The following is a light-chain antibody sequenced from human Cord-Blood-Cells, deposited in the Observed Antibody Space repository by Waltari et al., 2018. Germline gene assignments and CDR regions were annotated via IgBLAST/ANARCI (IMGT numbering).Light chain of an antibody. J-gene: IGKJ2*01. CDR1: QDISNY. V-gene: IGKV1-33*01. CDR2: DAS. Sequence: DIQMTQSPSSLSASVGDRVTITCQESQDISNYLNWYQQKPGKAPKLLIYDASNLETGVPSRFSGSGSGTDFTFPISSLQPEDIATYYCQQYDNLYTFGQGTKLEIK. CDR3: QQYDNLYT.